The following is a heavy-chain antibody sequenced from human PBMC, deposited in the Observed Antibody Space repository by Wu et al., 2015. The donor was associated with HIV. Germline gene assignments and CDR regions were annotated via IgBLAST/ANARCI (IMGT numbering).Heavy chain of an antibody. D-gene: IGHD6-13*01. CDR3: ARDGSSTWHPGYFQH. CDR1: GGTFSIYG. Sequence: QVQLVQSGAEVKKPGSSVKVSCKASGGTFSIYGINWVRQAPGQGLEWMGRIMPIFATANYAQKFQGRVTITADESTSTAYMELSSLRSEDTAVFYCARDGSSTWHPGYFQHWGQGTLVTVSS. J-gene: IGHJ1*01. CDR2: IMPIFATA. V-gene: IGHV1-69*13.